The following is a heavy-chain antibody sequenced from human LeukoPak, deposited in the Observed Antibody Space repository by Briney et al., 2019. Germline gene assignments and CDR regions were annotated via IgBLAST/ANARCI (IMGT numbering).Heavy chain of an antibody. CDR1: GFTFSDFD. D-gene: IGHD2-15*01. CDR2: IEMRGRA. V-gene: IGHV3-23*05. CDR3: AKSPCSGGSCYSC. Sequence: GGSLRLSCAASGFTFSDFDMSWVRQAPGKGLEWVSAIEMRGRAFYADSVKGRFTISRDNSKSTLSLQMDSLRAEDTAVYYCAKSPCSGGSCYSCWGQGTLVTVSS. J-gene: IGHJ4*02.